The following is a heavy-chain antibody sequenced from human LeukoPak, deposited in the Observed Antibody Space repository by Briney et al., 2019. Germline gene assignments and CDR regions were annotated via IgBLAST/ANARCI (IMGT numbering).Heavy chain of an antibody. CDR3: ARAPQGYDFWSGYTGPMTD. J-gene: IGHJ4*02. D-gene: IGHD3-3*01. CDR2: IYYSGST. V-gene: IGHV4-59*01. Sequence: SETLSLTCTVSGGSISSYYWSWIRQPPGKGLEWIGYIYYSGSTNYNPSLKSRVTISVDTSKNQFSLKLSSVTAADTAVYYCARAPQGYDFWSGYTGPMTDWGQGTLVTVSS. CDR1: GGSISSYY.